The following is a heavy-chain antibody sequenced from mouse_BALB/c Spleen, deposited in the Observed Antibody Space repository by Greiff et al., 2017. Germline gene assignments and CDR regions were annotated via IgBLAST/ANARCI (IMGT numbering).Heavy chain of an antibody. J-gene: IGHJ4*01. Sequence: EVKLVESGAELVKPGASVKLSCTASGFNIKDTYMHWVKQRPEQGLEWIGRIDPANGNTKYDPKFQGKATITADTSSNTAYLQLSSLTSEDTAVYYCARVWDGDAMDYWGQGTSVTVSS. V-gene: IGHV14-3*02. D-gene: IGHD4-1*01. CDR3: ARVWDGDAMDY. CDR1: GFNIKDTY. CDR2: IDPANGNT.